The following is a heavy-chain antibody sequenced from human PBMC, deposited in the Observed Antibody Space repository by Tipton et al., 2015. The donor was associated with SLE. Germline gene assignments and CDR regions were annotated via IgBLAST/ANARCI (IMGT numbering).Heavy chain of an antibody. CDR3: ASAPLTGTRVYFDY. Sequence: SLRLSCAASGFTFSSHWMSWVRQAPGKGLEWVANIKQDGSEKYYVDSVKGRFTISSDNAKNSLYLQMNSLRAEDTAVYYCASAPLTGTRVYFDYWGQGTLVTVSS. V-gene: IGHV3-7*01. J-gene: IGHJ4*02. D-gene: IGHD1-1*01. CDR1: GFTFSSHW. CDR2: IKQDGSEK.